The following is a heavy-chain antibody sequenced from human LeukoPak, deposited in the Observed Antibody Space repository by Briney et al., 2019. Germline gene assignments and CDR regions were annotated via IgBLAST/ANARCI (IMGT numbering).Heavy chain of an antibody. Sequence: ASVKVSRKASGYTFTNYALHWVRQAPGRSLEWMGWTNGATGNTRFSQDFQGRLTITIDTSASTGYVELSSLRSEDTAVYYCARSPGGNARTWLDYWGQGTLVTVSS. J-gene: IGHJ4*02. CDR1: GYTFTNYA. D-gene: IGHD4-23*01. V-gene: IGHV1-3*02. CDR2: TNGATGNT. CDR3: ARSPGGNARTWLDY.